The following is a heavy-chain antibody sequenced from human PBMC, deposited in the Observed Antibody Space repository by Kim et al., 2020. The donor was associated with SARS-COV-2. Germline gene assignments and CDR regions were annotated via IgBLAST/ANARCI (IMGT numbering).Heavy chain of an antibody. D-gene: IGHD6-13*01. CDR3: AKVRSSSRPEGDYYYGMDV. Sequence: GRFTISRDNSKNTLYLQMNSLRAEDTAVYYCAKVRSSSRPEGDYYYGMDVWGQGTTVTVSS. V-gene: IGHV3-23*01. J-gene: IGHJ6*02.